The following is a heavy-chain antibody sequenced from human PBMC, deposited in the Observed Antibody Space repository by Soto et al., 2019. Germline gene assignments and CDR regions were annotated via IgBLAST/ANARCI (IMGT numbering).Heavy chain of an antibody. D-gene: IGHD2-21*02. CDR1: GYTFTSYG. V-gene: IGHV1-18*01. Sequence: ASVKVSCKASGYTFTSYGISWVRQAPGQGLEWMGWISAYNGNTNYAQKLQGRVTMTTDTSTSTAYMELRSLRSDDTAVYYCARVRGVVVTADYYGMDVWGQGTTVTVSS. J-gene: IGHJ6*02. CDR2: ISAYNGNT. CDR3: ARVRGVVVTADYYGMDV.